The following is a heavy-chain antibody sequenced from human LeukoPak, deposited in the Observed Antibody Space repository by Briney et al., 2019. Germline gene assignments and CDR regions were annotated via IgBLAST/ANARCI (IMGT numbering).Heavy chain of an antibody. CDR1: GHTFTAYY. J-gene: IGHJ6*02. CDR2: INPNSGGT. CDR3: ARDPGRIVVVPAASKATDYYYGMDV. V-gene: IGHV1-2*02. D-gene: IGHD2-2*01. Sequence: ASVKVSCKASGHTFTAYYMFWVRQAPGQGLEWMGWINPNSGGTNYAPKFQGRVTMTTDTSTSTAYMELRSLRSDDTAVYYCARDPGRIVVVPAASKATDYYYGMDVWGQGTTVTVSS.